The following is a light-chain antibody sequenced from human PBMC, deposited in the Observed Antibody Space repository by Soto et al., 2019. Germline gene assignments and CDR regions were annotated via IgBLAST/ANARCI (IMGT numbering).Light chain of an antibody. V-gene: IGKV3-20*01. Sequence: EIVLTQSPGTLSLSPGERATLSCRASQSVSTSYSAWYQQKPGQAPRLLIYAVSTRATGIPDRLSGSGSGTDFTLTISRLDPEDFAVYYCHLYSDSRPTVTFGQGTRLEIK. J-gene: IGKJ5*01. CDR3: HLYSDSRPTVT. CDR1: QSVSTSY. CDR2: AVS.